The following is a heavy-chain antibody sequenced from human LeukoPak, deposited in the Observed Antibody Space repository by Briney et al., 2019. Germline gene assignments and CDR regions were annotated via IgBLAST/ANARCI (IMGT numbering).Heavy chain of an antibody. CDR1: GGSFSGNY. CDR3: ARVKKLVPYVDYYGMDV. V-gene: IGHV4-34*01. Sequence: SETLSLTCTVYGGSFSGNYWSWIHQPPGKGLEWIGDINHSGSTNYNPSLKSRVIISVDTSKNQFSLKLSSVTAADTAVYYCARVKKLVPYVDYYGMDVWGQGTTVTVSS. CDR2: INHSGST. D-gene: IGHD6-6*01. J-gene: IGHJ6*02.